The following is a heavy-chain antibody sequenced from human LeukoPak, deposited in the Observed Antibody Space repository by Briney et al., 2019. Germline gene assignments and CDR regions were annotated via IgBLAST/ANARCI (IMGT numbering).Heavy chain of an antibody. D-gene: IGHD6-13*01. CDR3: ARASTRAAATGYDP. J-gene: IGHJ5*02. CDR1: GYTFNTYG. Sequence: GASVKVSCKTSGYTFNTYGITWFRQAPGQGLEWMGWISPYNGDTNFAQKFQGRVTMMTDTSTSTGYMELRSLRSDDTADYYCARASTRAAATGYDPWGQGSLVTVSS. CDR2: ISPYNGDT. V-gene: IGHV1-18*01.